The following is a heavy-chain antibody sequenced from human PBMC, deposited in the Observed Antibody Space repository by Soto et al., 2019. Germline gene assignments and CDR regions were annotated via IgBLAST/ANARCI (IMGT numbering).Heavy chain of an antibody. CDR1: GFTFSSYS. V-gene: IGHV3-21*01. D-gene: IGHD3-16*02. CDR3: ARNPTPMGELSLYPSD. J-gene: IGHJ4*02. Sequence: EVQLVESGGGLVKPGGSLRLSCAASGFTFSSYSMNWVRQAPGKGLEWVSSISSSSSYIYYADSVKGRFTISRDNAKNSLYLQMNSLRAEDTAVYYCARNPTPMGELSLYPSDWGQGTLVTVSS. CDR2: ISSSSSYI.